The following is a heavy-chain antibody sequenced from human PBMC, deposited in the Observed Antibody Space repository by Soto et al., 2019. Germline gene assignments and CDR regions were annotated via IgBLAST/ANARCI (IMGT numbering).Heavy chain of an antibody. CDR1: GYTFTSYD. V-gene: IGHV1-8*01. CDR3: ARGRVSGCYVGFDY. J-gene: IGHJ4*02. D-gene: IGHD6-19*01. CDR2: MNPNSGNT. Sequence: ASVKVSCKASGYTFTSYDINWVRQATGQGLEWMGWMNPNSGNTGYAQKFQGRVTMTRNTSISTAYMELSSLRSEDTAVYYCARGRVSGCYVGFDYWGQGTLVTVSS.